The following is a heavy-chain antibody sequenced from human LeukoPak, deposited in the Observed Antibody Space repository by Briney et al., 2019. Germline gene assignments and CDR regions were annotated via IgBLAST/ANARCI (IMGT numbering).Heavy chain of an antibody. D-gene: IGHD5-12*01. CDR1: GYTFTSYD. CDR2: MNPNSGNT. Sequence: GASVTVSCKASGYTFTSYDINWVRQAAGQGLEWMGWMNPNSGNTGYAQKFQGRVTITADKSTSTAYMELSSLRSEDTAVYYCARDLSGYSGYDDYWGQGTLVTVSS. J-gene: IGHJ4*02. CDR3: ARDLSGYSGYDDY. V-gene: IGHV1-8*01.